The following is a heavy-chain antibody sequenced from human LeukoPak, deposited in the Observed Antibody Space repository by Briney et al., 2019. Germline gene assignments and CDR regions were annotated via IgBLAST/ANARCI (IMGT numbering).Heavy chain of an antibody. V-gene: IGHV1-18*04. D-gene: IGHD5-18*01. CDR1: GYTFTGYY. Sequence: ASVKVSCKASGYTFTGYYMHWVRQAPGQGLEWMGWISAYNGNTNYAQKLQGRVTMTTDTSTSTAYMELRSLRSDDTAVYYCARGYEDTAMVGTDYWGQGTLVTVSS. CDR3: ARGYEDTAMVGTDY. CDR2: ISAYNGNT. J-gene: IGHJ4*02.